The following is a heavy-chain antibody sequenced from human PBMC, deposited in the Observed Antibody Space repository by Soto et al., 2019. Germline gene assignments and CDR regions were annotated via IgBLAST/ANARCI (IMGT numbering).Heavy chain of an antibody. CDR3: ARDPYMDKSSFPGY. CDR1: GFTFSSYS. D-gene: IGHD2-2*03. Sequence: EVQLVESGGGLVQTGGSLRLSCAASGFTFSSYSMNWVRQAPGKGLEWISYIGGSGSNIYYADSVKGRFTISRDNAKNSLYLQMDSLRDEDTAVYFCARDPYMDKSSFPGYWDQGTLVTVSS. CDR2: IGGSGSNI. V-gene: IGHV3-48*02. J-gene: IGHJ4*02.